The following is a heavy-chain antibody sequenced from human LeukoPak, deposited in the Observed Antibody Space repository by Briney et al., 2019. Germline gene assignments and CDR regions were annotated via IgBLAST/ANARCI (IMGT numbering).Heavy chain of an antibody. Sequence: SVKVSCKASGGTFSSYAISWVRQAPGQGLEWMGGIIPIFGTANYAQKFQGRVTITTDESTSTAYMELSSLRSEDTAVYYCASVKYYYDSSGYYQFDYSSQGTLVTVSS. J-gene: IGHJ4*02. V-gene: IGHV1-69*05. D-gene: IGHD3-22*01. CDR3: ASVKYYYDSSGYYQFDY. CDR1: GGTFSSYA. CDR2: IIPIFGTA.